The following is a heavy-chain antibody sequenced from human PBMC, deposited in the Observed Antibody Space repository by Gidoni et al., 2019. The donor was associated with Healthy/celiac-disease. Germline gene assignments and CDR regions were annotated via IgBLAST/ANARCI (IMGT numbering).Heavy chain of an antibody. Sequence: QVQLVQSGAEVKKPGASVKVSCKASGYTFTGYYMHWVRQAPGQGLEWMGRINPNSGGTNYAQKFQGRVTMTRDTSISTAYMELSRLRSDDTAVYCCARGYYDSSGYYFGIGYWGQGTLVTVSS. CDR2: INPNSGGT. CDR1: GYTFTGYY. D-gene: IGHD3-22*01. V-gene: IGHV1-2*06. CDR3: ARGYYDSSGYYFGIGY. J-gene: IGHJ4*02.